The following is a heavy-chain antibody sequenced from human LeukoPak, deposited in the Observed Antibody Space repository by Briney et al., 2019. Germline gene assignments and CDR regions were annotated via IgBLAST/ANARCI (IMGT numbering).Heavy chain of an antibody. J-gene: IGHJ4*02. V-gene: IGHV3-30-3*01. Sequence: GGSLRLSCAASGFTFSSYAMHWVRQAPGKGLEWVAVISYDGSNKYYADSVKGRFTISRDNSKNTLYLQMNSLRAEDTAVYYCAKDPAYSSSNRDFDYWGQGTLVTVSS. D-gene: IGHD6-6*01. CDR1: GFTFSSYA. CDR2: ISYDGSNK. CDR3: AKDPAYSSSNRDFDY.